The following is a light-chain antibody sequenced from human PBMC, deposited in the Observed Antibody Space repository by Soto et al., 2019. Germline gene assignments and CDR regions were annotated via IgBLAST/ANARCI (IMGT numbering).Light chain of an antibody. Sequence: EMVMIQSPATLSVSPGERVTLSCRASESVHRNLAWYQQKPGQGPSLLIYYASTRATGVPDRFTCSGSGTEFTLTISSLQSEDFGVYHCQHYSNWPPTFGPGTKVEIK. CDR2: YAS. V-gene: IGKV3-15*01. J-gene: IGKJ3*01. CDR3: QHYSNWPPT. CDR1: ESVHRN.